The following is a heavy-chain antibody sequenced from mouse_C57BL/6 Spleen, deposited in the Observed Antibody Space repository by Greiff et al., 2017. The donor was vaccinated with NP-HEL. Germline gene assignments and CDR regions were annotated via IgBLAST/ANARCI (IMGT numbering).Heavy chain of an antibody. CDR3: ARSSDYGNYV. Sequence: QVQLQQPGAELVMPGASVKLSCKASGYTFTSYWMHWVKQRPGQGLEWIGEIDPSDSYTNYNQKFKGKSTLTVDKSSSTAYMQLSSLTSEDSAVYYCARSSDYGNYVWGQGTTLTVSS. D-gene: IGHD2-1*01. V-gene: IGHV1-69*01. CDR2: IDPSDSYT. J-gene: IGHJ2*01. CDR1: GYTFTSYW.